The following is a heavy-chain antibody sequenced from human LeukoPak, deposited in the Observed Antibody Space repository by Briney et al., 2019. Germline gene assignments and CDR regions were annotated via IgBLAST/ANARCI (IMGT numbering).Heavy chain of an antibody. CDR1: GYTFTGYY. CDR2: INPNSGGT. CDR3: ARVIGRIVVVPAAIGY. D-gene: IGHD2-2*01. V-gene: IGHV1-2*02. Sequence: ASVKVSCKASGYTFTGYYMHWVRQAPGQGLEWMGWINPNSGGTNYAQKFQGRVTMTRDTSISTAYMELSGLRSDDTAVYYCARVIGRIVVVPAAIGYWGQGTLVTVSS. J-gene: IGHJ4*02.